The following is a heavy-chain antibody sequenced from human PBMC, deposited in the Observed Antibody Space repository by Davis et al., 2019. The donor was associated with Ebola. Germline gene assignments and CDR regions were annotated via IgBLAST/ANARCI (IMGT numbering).Heavy chain of an antibody. CDR2: IYYSGST. CDR3: ARGYSSSSNAFDI. J-gene: IGHJ3*02. CDR1: GGSISSSSYY. V-gene: IGHV4-39*07. Sequence: PSETLSLTCTVSGGSISSSSYYWGWIRQPPGKGLEWIGSIYYSGSTYYNPSLKSRVTISVDTSKNQFSLKLSSVTAADTAVYYCARGYSSSSNAFDIWGQGTMVTVSS. D-gene: IGHD6-6*01.